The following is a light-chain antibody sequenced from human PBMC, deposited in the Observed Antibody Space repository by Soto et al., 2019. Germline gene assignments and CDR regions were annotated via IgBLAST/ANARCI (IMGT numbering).Light chain of an antibody. J-gene: IGKJ1*01. Sequence: EIVLTQSPGTLSSSPGERATLSCRASQSIDNRYLAWYQRKPGQAPRLLIYATSSRATGIPDRFGGSGSGTDFTLTINRLEPEDFAVYYCQQYFGSSWTFGQGTKVDIK. CDR3: QQYFGSSWT. CDR2: ATS. V-gene: IGKV3-20*01. CDR1: QSIDNRY.